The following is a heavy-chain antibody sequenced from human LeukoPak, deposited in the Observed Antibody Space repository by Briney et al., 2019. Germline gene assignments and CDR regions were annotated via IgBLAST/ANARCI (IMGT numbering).Heavy chain of an antibody. CDR3: ATLGYCTSISCYATDGGALDV. D-gene: IGHD2-2*01. Sequence: GRSLRLSCAASGFSFSSYGMHWVRQAPGKGLEWVAVIWYDGSKKYYADSVKGRFIISRDNSRNTLYLQMNSLRVEDTGVYYCATLGYCTSISCYATDGGALDVWGQGTVVTVSS. CDR2: IWYDGSKK. J-gene: IGHJ3*01. V-gene: IGHV3-33*01. CDR1: GFSFSSYG.